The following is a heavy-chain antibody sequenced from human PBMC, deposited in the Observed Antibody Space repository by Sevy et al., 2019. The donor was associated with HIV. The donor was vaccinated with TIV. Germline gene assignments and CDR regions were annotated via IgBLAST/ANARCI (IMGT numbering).Heavy chain of an antibody. CDR3: ATAPAPPYSSGWYFDY. V-gene: IGHV3-23*01. D-gene: IGHD6-19*01. Sequence: GESLKISCAASGFTFSSYAMSWVRQAPGKGLEWVSAISGSGGSTYYADSVKGRFTISRDNSKNTLYLQMNSLRAEDTAVYYCATAPAPPYSSGWYFDYWGQGTLVTVSS. CDR2: ISGSGGST. CDR1: GFTFSSYA. J-gene: IGHJ4*02.